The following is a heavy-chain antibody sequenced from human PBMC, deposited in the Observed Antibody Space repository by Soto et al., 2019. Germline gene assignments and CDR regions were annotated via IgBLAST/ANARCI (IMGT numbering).Heavy chain of an antibody. CDR2: MNVNTDST. J-gene: IGHJ5*02. D-gene: IGHD3-3*02. CDR3: AREVAEVASIRLDP. Sequence: QVQLVQSGAEVRTPGSSLTVSCKAIGFAFTTNDIHWVRQAPGQRLEWMGWMNVNTDSTDSAQEFEGRRLMTQNTSISTAYQELTGLTSKDTAVYYCAREVAEVASIRLDPWGQGTHVTVS. CDR1: GFAFTTND. V-gene: IGHV1-8*02.